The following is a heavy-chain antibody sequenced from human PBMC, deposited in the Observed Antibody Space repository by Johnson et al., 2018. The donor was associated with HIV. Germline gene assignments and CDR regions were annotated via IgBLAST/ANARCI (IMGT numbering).Heavy chain of an antibody. Sequence: VQLVESGGGLIQPGGSLRLSCAASGFIVSSNYMTWVRQAPGKGLEWVSFIYSGGSTYYADSVKGRFTISRDNSKNTLYLQMNSLRAEDTAVYYCARDTYYYDTSGYLTRPRAFDVWGQGTMVMVSS. CDR1: GFIVSSNY. CDR2: IYSGGST. J-gene: IGHJ3*01. V-gene: IGHV3-53*01. CDR3: ARDTYYYDTSGYLTRPRAFDV. D-gene: IGHD3-22*01.